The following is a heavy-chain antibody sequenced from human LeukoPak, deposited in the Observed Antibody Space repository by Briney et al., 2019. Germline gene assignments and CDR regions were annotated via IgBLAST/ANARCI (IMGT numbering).Heavy chain of an antibody. V-gene: IGHV3-48*03. D-gene: IGHD3-10*01. CDR3: ARPYYGSGSYYLYYYYYYMDV. J-gene: IGHJ6*03. CDR1: GFTFSSYE. Sequence: SGGSLRLSCAASGFTFSSYEMNWVRQAPGKGLEWVSYISSSGSTIYYADSVKGRFTISRDNAKNSLYLQMNSLRAEDTAVYYCARPYYGSGSYYLYYYYYYMDVWGKGTTVTISS. CDR2: ISSSGSTI.